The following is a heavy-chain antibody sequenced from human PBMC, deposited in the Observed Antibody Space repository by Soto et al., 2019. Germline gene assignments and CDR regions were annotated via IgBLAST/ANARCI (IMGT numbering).Heavy chain of an antibody. V-gene: IGHV4-34*01. CDR2: INHSGST. Sequence: PSETLSLTGAVYGGSFSGYYWSWIRQPPGKGLEWIGEINHSGSTNYNPSLKSRVTISVDTSKNQFSLKLSSVTAADTAVYYCARDQTPAAIDYWGQGTLVTVSS. CDR3: ARDQTPAAIDY. J-gene: IGHJ4*02. D-gene: IGHD2-2*01. CDR1: GGSFSGYY.